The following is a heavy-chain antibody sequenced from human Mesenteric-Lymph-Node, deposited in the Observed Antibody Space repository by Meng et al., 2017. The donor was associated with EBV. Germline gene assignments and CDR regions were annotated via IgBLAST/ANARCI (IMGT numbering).Heavy chain of an antibody. D-gene: IGHD3-9*01. CDR2: IYHRGNN. J-gene: IGHJ4*02. V-gene: IGHV4-4*02. CDR1: GGSISTTNW. CDR3: ARAGGLTGFPHGAFDL. Sequence: LQGPGPGLVEPSGTLVLICAVSGGSISTTNWWSWVRQSPGKGLEWIGEIYHRGNNNYNPSLMSRAAISADTSKNQFSLKLNSVTAADTAVYYCARAGGLTGFPHGAFDLWSPGTLVTVSS.